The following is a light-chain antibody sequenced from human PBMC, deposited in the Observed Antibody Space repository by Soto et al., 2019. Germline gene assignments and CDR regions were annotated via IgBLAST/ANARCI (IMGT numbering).Light chain of an antibody. V-gene: IGLV2-8*01. CDR2: EVS. CDR1: SSDVGGYNY. CDR3: TSYAGSNNWV. J-gene: IGLJ3*02. Sequence: QSALTQPPSASGSPGQSVTISCTGTSSDVGGYNYVSWYQQQPGKAPTLMIYEVSKRPSGVPDRFSGSKSGNTASLTVSGLQAEDEADYYCTSYAGSNNWVFGGGTKLTVL.